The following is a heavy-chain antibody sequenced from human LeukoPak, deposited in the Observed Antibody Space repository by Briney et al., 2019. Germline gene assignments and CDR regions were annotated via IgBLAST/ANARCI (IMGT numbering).Heavy chain of an antibody. CDR1: GFTFSSYG. CDR3: AREGEQWLINGYFDY. V-gene: IGHV3-30*02. Sequence: PGGSLRLSCAASGFTFSSYGMHWVRQAPGKGLEWVAFIRYDGSNKYYADSVKGRFTISRDNSKNTLYLQMNSLRAEDAAVYYCAREGEQWLINGYFDYWGQGTLVTVSS. D-gene: IGHD6-19*01. J-gene: IGHJ4*02. CDR2: IRYDGSNK.